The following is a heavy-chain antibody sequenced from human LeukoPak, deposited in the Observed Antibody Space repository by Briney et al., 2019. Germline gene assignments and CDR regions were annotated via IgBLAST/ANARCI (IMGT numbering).Heavy chain of an antibody. Sequence: KPSETLSLTCAVYGGPFSGYYWSWIRQPPGKGLEWIGEINHSGSTNYNPSLKSRVTISVDTSKNQFSLKLSSVTAADTAVYYCATTKTNGYDNWGQGTLVTVSS. J-gene: IGHJ4*02. CDR3: ATTKTNGYDN. D-gene: IGHD5-18*01. CDR2: INHSGST. V-gene: IGHV4-34*01. CDR1: GGPFSGYY.